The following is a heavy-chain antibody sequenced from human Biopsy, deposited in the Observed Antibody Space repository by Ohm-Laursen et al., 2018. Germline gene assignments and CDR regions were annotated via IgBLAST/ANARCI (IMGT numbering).Heavy chain of an antibody. CDR2: INPGGNST. J-gene: IGHJ4*02. Sequence: AASVNASCKPSGYTLTTYYIHWVRQAPGQGLEWMGIINPGGNSTAYTQNFQGRVTMTWDTSTTTVYMELSSLRSEDTAVYYCVLASFDYWGQGTLVTVPS. CDR3: VLASFDY. V-gene: IGHV1-46*01. CDR1: GYTLTTYY.